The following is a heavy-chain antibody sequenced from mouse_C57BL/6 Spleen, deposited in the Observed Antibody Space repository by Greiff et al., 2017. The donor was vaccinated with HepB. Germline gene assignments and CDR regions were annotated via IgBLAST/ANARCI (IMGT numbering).Heavy chain of an antibody. CDR3: ARYYYGSSHGDY. Sequence: VQLQQSGAELVKPGASVKLSCTASGFNIKDYYMHWVKQRTEQGLEWIGRIDPEDGETKYAPKFPGKATITADTSSNTAYLQISSLTSEDTAVYYCARYYYGSSHGDYWGQGTTLTVSS. V-gene: IGHV14-2*01. D-gene: IGHD1-1*01. CDR1: GFNIKDYY. CDR2: IDPEDGET. J-gene: IGHJ2*01.